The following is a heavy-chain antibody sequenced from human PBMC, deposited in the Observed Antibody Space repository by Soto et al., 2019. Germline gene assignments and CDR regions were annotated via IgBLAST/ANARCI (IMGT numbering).Heavy chain of an antibody. V-gene: IGHV2-5*02. Sequence: SVPTLVNPTQALTLTCTFSGFSLRTTGVGVGWIRHPPGKALEWLALLYWDDDNRYNPSLKSRLTLSKDTSKSQVVLTLTNVDPADTATYYCAHNPPQDSGAFDIWGQGTMVTVSS. CDR3: AHNPPQDSGAFDI. D-gene: IGHD6-19*01. CDR1: GFSLRTTGVG. J-gene: IGHJ3*02. CDR2: LYWDDDN.